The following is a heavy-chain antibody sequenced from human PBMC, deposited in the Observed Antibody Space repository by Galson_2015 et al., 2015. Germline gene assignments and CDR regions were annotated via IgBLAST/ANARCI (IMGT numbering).Heavy chain of an antibody. CDR2: INPSDGIA. V-gene: IGHV1-46*01. J-gene: IGHJ4*02. D-gene: IGHD4-11*01. Sequence: SVKVSCKAFGYSFTTIDYIHWVRQAPGQGLEWMGIINPSDGIANYTEKFQGRVTMTRDTSTSSVYIDVSRLRSEDTAVYYCARAADQYFDSWGQGTPVTVSS. CDR1: GYSFTTIDY. CDR3: ARAADQYFDS.